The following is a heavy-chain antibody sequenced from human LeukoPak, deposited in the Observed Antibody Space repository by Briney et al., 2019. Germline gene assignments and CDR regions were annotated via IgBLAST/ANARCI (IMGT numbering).Heavy chain of an antibody. Sequence: GGSLRLSCAASGFTFNTYAMSWVRQAPGKGLEWVSAITGSDDDTFHADSVKGRFTISRDNSRNTLYMDMNSLRVEDMAIYYCAKGSRSSRPYSFDFWGQGILVTVSS. CDR2: ITGSDDDT. J-gene: IGHJ4*02. CDR1: GFTFNTYA. V-gene: IGHV3-23*01. D-gene: IGHD4-11*01. CDR3: AKGSRSSRPYSFDF.